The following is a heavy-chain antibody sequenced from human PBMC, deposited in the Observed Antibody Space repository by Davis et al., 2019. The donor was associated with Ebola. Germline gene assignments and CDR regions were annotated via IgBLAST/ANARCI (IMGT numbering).Heavy chain of an antibody. CDR1: GFTFSSYA. D-gene: IGHD1-14*01. CDR3: ARDLPGGDWYFDL. CDR2: MSYDGGNN. Sequence: GGSLRLSCAASGFTFSSYAMHWVLQAPGKGLEWVAVMSYDGGNNYYVDSVKGRFTISRGNSKNTLYLQMSSLRAEDTAVYYCARDLPGGDWYFDLWGRGTLVTVSS. J-gene: IGHJ2*01. V-gene: IGHV3-30-3*01.